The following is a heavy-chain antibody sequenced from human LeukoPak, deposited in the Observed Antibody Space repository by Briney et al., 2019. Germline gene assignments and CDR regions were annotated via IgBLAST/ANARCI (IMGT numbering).Heavy chain of an antibody. CDR3: AKGKGGTSFNYCFDY. J-gene: IGHJ4*02. CDR1: GFGFGAYA. V-gene: IGHV3-23*03. CDR2: IHNDAATT. D-gene: IGHD2/OR15-2a*01. Sequence: PGGSLRLSCAASGFGFGAYAMIWVRQAPGKGLEWVSLIHNDAATTYYADSVRGRFTVSRDNSKNTLYLEMNSLRAEDTAVYYCAKGKGGTSFNYCFDYWGQGNPGLRLF.